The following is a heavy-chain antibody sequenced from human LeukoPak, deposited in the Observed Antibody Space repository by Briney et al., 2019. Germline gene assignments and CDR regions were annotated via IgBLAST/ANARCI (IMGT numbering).Heavy chain of an antibody. D-gene: IGHD3-22*01. CDR2: IKTDGSEK. CDR1: GFTFSNYW. CDR3: ATYSSLNRRESQY. V-gene: IGHV3-7*01. Sequence: PGGSLRLSCEGSGFTFSNYWMGWVRQAPGKGLQWVANIKTDGSEKYYVDSVKGRFTISRDNAKNSLYLQMNSLRAEDTAVYYCATYSSLNRRESQYWGQGTLLTVSS. J-gene: IGHJ1*01.